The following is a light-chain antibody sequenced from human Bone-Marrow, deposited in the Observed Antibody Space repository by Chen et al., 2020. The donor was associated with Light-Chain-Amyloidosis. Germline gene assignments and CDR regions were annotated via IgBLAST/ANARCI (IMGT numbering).Light chain of an antibody. J-gene: IGKJ2*01. CDR2: HAS. V-gene: IGKV1-5*03. CDR3: QQTNNFPYT. Sequence: DIQMTQSPSTLSTSSGDRVTITCRASPSISSWLAWYQQKPGKAPNILILHASGLHIGVPSRFRGSGYGTDCTLTISSLQPEEFATYYCQQTNNFPYTFGQGTKLEIK. CDR1: PSISSW.